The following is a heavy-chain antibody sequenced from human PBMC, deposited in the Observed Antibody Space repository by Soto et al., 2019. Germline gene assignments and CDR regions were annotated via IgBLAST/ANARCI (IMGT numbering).Heavy chain of an antibody. Sequence: TSATLSLTCTVSGGSVNSDTFYWSWIRQPPGRGLEWIGYIYYTGSTNYNPSLKSRVTMSVETSKNQFSLKLSPVTAADTAVYYCARQRDRLTMFGVLPLHDAFDIWGQGTMLTVAS. J-gene: IGHJ3*02. D-gene: IGHD3-3*01. CDR1: GGSVNSDTFY. CDR3: ARQRDRLTMFGVLPLHDAFDI. CDR2: IYYTGST. V-gene: IGHV4-61*01.